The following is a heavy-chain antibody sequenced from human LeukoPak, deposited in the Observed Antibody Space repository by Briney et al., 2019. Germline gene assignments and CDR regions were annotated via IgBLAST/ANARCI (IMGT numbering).Heavy chain of an antibody. D-gene: IGHD3-22*01. CDR1: GGSISSRSYY. CDR3: ARHGGYDSLLLDGMDV. V-gene: IGHV4-39*01. Sequence: SETVSLTCTVSGGSISSRSYYWGWIRQPPGKGLEWIGSIYYSGSTYYNPSLKSRVTISVDTSKNQFSLKLSSVTAADTAVYYCARHGGYDSLLLDGMDVWGQGTTVTVSS. J-gene: IGHJ6*02. CDR2: IYYSGST.